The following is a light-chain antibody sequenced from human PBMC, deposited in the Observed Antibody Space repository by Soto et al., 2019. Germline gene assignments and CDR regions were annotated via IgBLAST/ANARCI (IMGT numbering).Light chain of an antibody. CDR1: QGISHY. Sequence: DIQMTQSPSSLSASVGDRVTLTCRASQGISHYLAWYQQKPGKVPQLLSYAASILHSGVASRFTGSGSGTDFTLTISSLQPEDVASYYRQKYDSAPLTFGQGTKVDIK. J-gene: IGKJ4*01. CDR2: AAS. V-gene: IGKV1-27*01. CDR3: QKYDSAPLT.